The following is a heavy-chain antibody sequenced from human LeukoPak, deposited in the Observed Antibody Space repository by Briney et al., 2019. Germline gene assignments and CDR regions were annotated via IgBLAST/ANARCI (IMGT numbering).Heavy chain of an antibody. CDR3: AKVSYGSGASEPYYYYYMDV. J-gene: IGHJ6*03. D-gene: IGHD3-10*01. Sequence: GGSLRLSCAASGFTFSSYSMNWVRQAPGKGLEWVSSISSSSSYIYYADSVKGRFTISRDNSKNTLYLQMNSLSAEDTAVYYCAKVSYGSGASEPYYYYYMDVWGKGTTVTISS. CDR1: GFTFSSYS. CDR2: ISSSSSYI. V-gene: IGHV3-21*04.